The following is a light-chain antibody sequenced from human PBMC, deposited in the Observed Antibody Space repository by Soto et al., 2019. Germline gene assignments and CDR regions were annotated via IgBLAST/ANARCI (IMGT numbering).Light chain of an antibody. V-gene: IGKV3-15*01. CDR2: GAS. J-gene: IGKJ1*01. CDR1: QSVSSN. Sequence: EIVMTQSPATLSVSPGERVTLSCRASQSVSSNLAWYQQKPGQSPRLLIYGASTRATGIPARFSGSGSGTEFTRTISSLQSEDFAVYYCQQYINLWTFGQGTKVEIK. CDR3: QQYINLWT.